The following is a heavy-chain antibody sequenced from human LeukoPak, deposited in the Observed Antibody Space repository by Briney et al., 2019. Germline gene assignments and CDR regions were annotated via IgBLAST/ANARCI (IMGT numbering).Heavy chain of an antibody. Sequence: SQTLSLTCTVSSGSISSGDYYWSWIRQPPGKGLEWIGDISSSGTTYYNPSLRSRITISVDSSKSQFSLNLSSVTASDTAVYYCAGVGNGGYGGFDYWGQGTLVTVSS. CDR3: AGVGNGGYGGFDY. CDR1: SGSISSGDYY. D-gene: IGHD5-12*01. CDR2: ISSSGTT. J-gene: IGHJ4*02. V-gene: IGHV4-30-4*01.